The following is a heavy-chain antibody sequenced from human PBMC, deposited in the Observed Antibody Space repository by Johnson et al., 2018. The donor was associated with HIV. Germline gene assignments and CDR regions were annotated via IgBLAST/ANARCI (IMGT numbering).Heavy chain of an antibody. CDR2: ISYDGRNK. CDR1: GFTFSSYA. J-gene: IGHJ3*02. V-gene: IGHV3-30*04. D-gene: IGHD2-2*01. CDR3: ARGTLAAFDI. Sequence: QVQLVESGGGVVQPGRSLRLSCAASGFTFSSYAMHWVRQAPGMGLEWVADISYDGRNKYYADSVKGRFTISRDNSKSTLYLQMNSLRAEDTAVYYCARGTLAAFDIWGQGTMVTVSS.